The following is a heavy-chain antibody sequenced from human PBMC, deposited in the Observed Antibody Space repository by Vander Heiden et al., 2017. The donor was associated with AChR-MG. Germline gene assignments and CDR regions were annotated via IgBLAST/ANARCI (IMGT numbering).Heavy chain of an antibody. J-gene: IGHJ4*02. CDR1: GLTFNTNW. V-gene: IGHV3-7*03. Sequence: EVQLVESGGDLVQPGGFLRPCCAASGLTFNTNWMTWVRQAPGKGLEWVANINEDGSQKYYVGSLKRRFTISRDNAKNSLYMQMNSLRVEDTAVYYCAKDTPGGSYDYWGQGTLVTVSS. D-gene: IGHD1-26*01. CDR3: AKDTPGGSYDY. CDR2: INEDGSQK.